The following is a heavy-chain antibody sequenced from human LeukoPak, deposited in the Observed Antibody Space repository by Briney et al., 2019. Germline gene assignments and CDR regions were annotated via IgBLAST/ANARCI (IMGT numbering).Heavy chain of an antibody. V-gene: IGHV1-69*01. CDR3: ARELRGEQRGY. Sequence: ASVKLSCKSSGGTFSIYAISWVRQAPGQGLEWMGGINPIFGTANYAQKFQGRVTITADESTSTAYMELSSLRSEDTAVYYCARELRGEQRGYWGQGTLVTVSS. J-gene: IGHJ4*02. CDR1: GGTFSIYA. CDR2: INPIFGTA. D-gene: IGHD1/OR15-1a*01.